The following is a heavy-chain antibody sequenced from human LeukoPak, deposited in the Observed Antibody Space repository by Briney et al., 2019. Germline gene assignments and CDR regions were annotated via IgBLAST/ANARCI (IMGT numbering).Heavy chain of an antibody. D-gene: IGHD5-18*01. V-gene: IGHV3-11*01. J-gene: IGHJ5*02. CDR1: GFTFSDYY. Sequence: GGSLRLSCAASGFTFSDYYMSWIRQAPGKGLEWVSYISSSGSTIYYADSVKGRFTISRDNAKNSLYLQMNSLRAEDTAVCYCAREGIQLSYNWFDPWGQGTLVTVSS. CDR3: AREGIQLSYNWFDP. CDR2: ISSSGSTI.